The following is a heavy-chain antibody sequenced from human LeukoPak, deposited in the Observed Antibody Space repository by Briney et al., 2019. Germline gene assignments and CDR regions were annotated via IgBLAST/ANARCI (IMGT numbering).Heavy chain of an antibody. D-gene: IGHD3-9*01. Sequence: GASVKVSCKASGYTFTSYGISWVRQAPGQGLEWMGWISAYNGNTNYAQKLQGRVTMTTDTSTSTAYMELRSLRSGDTAVYYCARDVPYYDILTGFPRYGSLDYWGQGTLVTVSS. J-gene: IGHJ4*02. CDR2: ISAYNGNT. CDR3: ARDVPYYDILTGFPRYGSLDY. V-gene: IGHV1-18*01. CDR1: GYTFTSYG.